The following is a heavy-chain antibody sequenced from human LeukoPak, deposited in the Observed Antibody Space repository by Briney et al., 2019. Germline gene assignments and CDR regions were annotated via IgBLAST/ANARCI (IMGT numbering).Heavy chain of an antibody. D-gene: IGHD6-13*01. CDR3: ARELSSWADYYYYYGMDV. J-gene: IGHJ6*04. V-gene: IGHV3-48*03. CDR1: GFTFSSYE. Sequence: GGSLRLSCAASGFTFSSYEMNWVRQAPGKGLEWVSYISSSGSTIYYADSVKGRFTISRDNAKNSLYLQMNSPRAEDTAVYYCARELSSWADYYYYYGMDVWGKGTTVTVSS. CDR2: ISSSGSTI.